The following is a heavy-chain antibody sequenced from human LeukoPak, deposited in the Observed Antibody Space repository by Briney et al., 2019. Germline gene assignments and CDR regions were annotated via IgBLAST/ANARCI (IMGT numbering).Heavy chain of an antibody. J-gene: IGHJ4*02. CDR1: GYTFTGYY. V-gene: IGHV1-2*06. D-gene: IGHD1-26*01. CDR2: INPNSGGT. CDR3: ARDGYSGSYRFDY. Sequence: ASVKVFCTASGYTFTGYYMHWVRQAPGQGLEWMGRINPNSGGTNYAQKLQGRVTMTTDTSTSTAYMELRSLRSDDTAVYYCARDGYSGSYRFDYWGQGTLVTVSS.